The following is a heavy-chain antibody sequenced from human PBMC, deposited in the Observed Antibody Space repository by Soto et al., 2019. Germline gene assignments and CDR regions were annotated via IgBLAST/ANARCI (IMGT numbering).Heavy chain of an antibody. Sequence: LRLSCAGSGFTFNSHAMHWVRQAPGKGLEWLAIISYDGTTIFYAGSVQGRFTISRDNSKNTLYLQMNSLTTDDTAVYFCARHLASTVTTSGWFDPWGQGTLVTVSS. D-gene: IGHD4-17*01. CDR3: ARHLASTVTTSGWFDP. CDR1: GFTFNSHA. V-gene: IGHV3-30*04. J-gene: IGHJ5*02. CDR2: ISYDGTTI.